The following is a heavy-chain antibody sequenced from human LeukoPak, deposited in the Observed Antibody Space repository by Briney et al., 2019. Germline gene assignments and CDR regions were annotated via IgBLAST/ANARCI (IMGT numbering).Heavy chain of an antibody. D-gene: IGHD3-10*01. CDR1: GFTFSNYA. J-gene: IGHJ5*02. CDR2: IYSGGST. CDR3: ARDLDYYYGSGSYQS. Sequence: GGSLRLSCAASGFTFSNYAMSWVRQAPGKGLEWVSVIYSGGSTYYADSVKGRFTISRDNSKNTLYLQMNSLRAEDTAVYYCARDLDYYYGSGSYQSWGQGTLVTVSS. V-gene: IGHV3-66*01.